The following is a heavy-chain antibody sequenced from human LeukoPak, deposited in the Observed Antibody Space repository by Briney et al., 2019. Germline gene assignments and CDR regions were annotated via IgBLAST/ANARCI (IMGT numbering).Heavy chain of an antibody. D-gene: IGHD6-25*01. CDR3: ARGGSIAAFYWFDP. J-gene: IGHJ5*02. CDR2: INHSGST. Sequence: SETLSLTCAVYGGSFSGYYWSWIRQPPGKGLEWIGEINHSGSTNYNPSLKSRVTISVDTSKNQFSLKLSSVTAADTAVYYYARGGSIAAFYWFDPWGQGTLVTVSS. CDR1: GGSFSGYY. V-gene: IGHV4-34*01.